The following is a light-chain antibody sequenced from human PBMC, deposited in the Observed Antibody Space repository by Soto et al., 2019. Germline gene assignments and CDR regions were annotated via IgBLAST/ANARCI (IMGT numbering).Light chain of an antibody. CDR1: QSVLHSSNNKNY. V-gene: IGKV4-1*01. J-gene: IGKJ1*01. Sequence: DIVMTQSPDSLAVSLGERATINCKSSQSVLHSSNNKNYLAWYQQKPGQPPKLLIYWASTRESGVPDRFIGSGSGTDFTLSISSLQAEDVAVYYCQQYYSPWTFGQGTKVEIK. CDR2: WAS. CDR3: QQYYSPWT.